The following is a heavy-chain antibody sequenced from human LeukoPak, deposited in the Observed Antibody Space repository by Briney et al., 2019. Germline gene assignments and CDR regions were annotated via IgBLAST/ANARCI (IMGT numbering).Heavy chain of an antibody. V-gene: IGHV3-7*01. Sequence: PGGSLRLSCAASGFTFSSYWMSWVRQARGRGLEWVANIKQEGSEKYYVDSVKGRFTISRDNAKNSLYLQMNSLRAEDTAVYYCARDGGGGAQYYFDYWGRGTLVSVS. CDR3: ARDGGGGAQYYFDY. J-gene: IGHJ4*02. D-gene: IGHD3-16*01. CDR2: IKQEGSEK. CDR1: GFTFSSYW.